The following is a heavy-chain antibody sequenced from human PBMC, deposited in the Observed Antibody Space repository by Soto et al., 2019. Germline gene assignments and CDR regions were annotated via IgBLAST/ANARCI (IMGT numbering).Heavy chain of an antibody. V-gene: IGHV3-23*01. D-gene: IGHD3-9*01. J-gene: IGHJ4*02. Sequence: GGSLRLSCAASGFTFSSYAMSWVRQAPGKGLEWVSAISGSGGSTYYADSVKGRFTISRDNSKNTLYLQMNSLRAEDTAVYYCATLPPPLSLNWLLPHFDYWGQGTLVTVSS. CDR3: ATLPPPLSLNWLLPHFDY. CDR2: ISGSGGST. CDR1: GFTFSSYA.